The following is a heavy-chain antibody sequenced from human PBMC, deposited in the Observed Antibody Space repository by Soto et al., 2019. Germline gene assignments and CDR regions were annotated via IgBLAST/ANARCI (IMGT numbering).Heavy chain of an antibody. CDR1: GYTFTSYY. Sequence: GASVKVSCKASGYTFTSYYMHWVRQAPGQGLEWMGIINPSGGSTSYAQKFQGRVTMTRDTSTSTVYMELSSLRSEDTAVYYCARVNPIYCSGGSCYSNYFDYWGQGTLVTVSS. J-gene: IGHJ4*02. CDR2: INPSGGST. D-gene: IGHD2-15*01. V-gene: IGHV1-46*01. CDR3: ARVNPIYCSGGSCYSNYFDY.